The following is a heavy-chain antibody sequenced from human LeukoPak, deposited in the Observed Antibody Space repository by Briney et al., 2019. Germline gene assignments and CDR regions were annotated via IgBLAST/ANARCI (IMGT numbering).Heavy chain of an antibody. V-gene: IGHV3-23*01. CDR1: EFTFSSYA. J-gene: IGHJ4*02. D-gene: IGHD2-2*01. Sequence: PGGSLRLSCAASEFTFSSYAMSWVRQAPGKGLERVSAISGSGGSTYYADSVKGRFTISRDNSKNTLYLQMNSLRAEDTAVYYCAKCGSTRCYVVNYFDYWGQGTLVTVSP. CDR3: AKCGSTRCYVVNYFDY. CDR2: ISGSGGST.